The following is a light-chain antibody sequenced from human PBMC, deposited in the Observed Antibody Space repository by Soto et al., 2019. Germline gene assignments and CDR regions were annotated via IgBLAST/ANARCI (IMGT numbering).Light chain of an antibody. Sequence: QSVLTQSPSASGSPGQSVTISCTGTKNDIGVYDFVSWYQHHPGKAPRLIIYEVVQRPSGVPDRFSGSKSGNTASLTVSGLQAADEADYFCKSYAGSNTYVFGSGTKVPVL. CDR1: KNDIGVYDF. V-gene: IGLV2-8*01. J-gene: IGLJ1*01. CDR3: KSYAGSNTYV. CDR2: EVV.